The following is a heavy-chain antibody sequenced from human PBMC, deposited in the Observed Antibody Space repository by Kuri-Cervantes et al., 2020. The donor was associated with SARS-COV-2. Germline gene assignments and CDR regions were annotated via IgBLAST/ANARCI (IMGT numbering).Heavy chain of an antibody. V-gene: IGHV3-11*04. CDR1: GFIFNDYC. J-gene: IGHJ6*03. CDR2: ISSSGNNM. Sequence: GESLKISCAASGFIFNDYCMGWIRQAPGKGLEWVSYISSSGNNMYYADSVKGRFTISRDDAKNSLHLQMNSLRAEDTAVYYCARVAGEGPIYYYYMDVWGKGTTVTVSS. D-gene: IGHD2-21*01. CDR3: ARVAGEGPIYYYYMDV.